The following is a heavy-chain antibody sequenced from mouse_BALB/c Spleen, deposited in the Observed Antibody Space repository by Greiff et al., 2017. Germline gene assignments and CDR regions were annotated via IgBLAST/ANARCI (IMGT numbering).Heavy chain of an antibody. CDR2: INSNGGST. Sequence: EVQVVESGGGLVQPGGSLKLSCAASGFTFSSYGMSWVRQTPDKRLELVATINSNGGSTYYPDSVKGRFTISRDNAKNTLYLQMSSLKSEDTAMYYCARDSTPYAYWGQGTLVTVSA. CDR1: GFTFSSYG. CDR3: ARDSTPYAY. D-gene: IGHD2-1*01. V-gene: IGHV5-6-3*01. J-gene: IGHJ3*01.